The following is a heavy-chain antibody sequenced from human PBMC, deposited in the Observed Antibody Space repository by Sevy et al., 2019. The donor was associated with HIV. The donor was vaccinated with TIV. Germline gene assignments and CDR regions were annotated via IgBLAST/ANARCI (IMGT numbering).Heavy chain of an antibody. CDR3: AREGCSKPHDY. D-gene: IGHD2-2*01. V-gene: IGHV3-23*01. Sequence: GGSLRLSCVASGFTFSKYSMSLVRQTPGKGLEWVSTLSFACGRINYADSVKGRFTMSRDDSRNTFYLQMDSLRAEDTAIYYCAREGCSKPHDYWGQGTLVTVSS. CDR1: GFTFSKYS. CDR2: LSFACGRI. J-gene: IGHJ4*02.